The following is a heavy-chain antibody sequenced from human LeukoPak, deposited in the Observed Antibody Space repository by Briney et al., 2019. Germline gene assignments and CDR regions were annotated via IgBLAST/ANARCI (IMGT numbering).Heavy chain of an antibody. CDR2: IYYTRST. J-gene: IGHJ5*02. D-gene: IGHD3-22*01. CDR3: ATDLYDSSGYRFDP. V-gene: IGHV4-59*01. Sequence: SETLSLTCTVSGGSISPYYWSWIRQPPGKGLEWIGYIYYTRSTHYNPSLKSRVTISVDTSKNQFSLKLSSVTAADTAVYYCATDLYDSSGYRFDPWGQGTLVTVSS. CDR1: GGSISPYY.